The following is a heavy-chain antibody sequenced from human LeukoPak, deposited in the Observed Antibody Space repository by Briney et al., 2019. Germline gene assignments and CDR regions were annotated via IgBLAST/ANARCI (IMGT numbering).Heavy chain of an antibody. CDR2: ISAYNGNT. D-gene: IGHD3-9*01. J-gene: IGHJ4*02. CDR1: GYTFTSYG. V-gene: IGHV1-18*01. CDR3: ARGDYDILTGYTAPYLGFDY. Sequence: GASVKVSCKASGYTFTSYGISWVRQALGQGLEWMGWISAYNGNTNYAQKLQGRVTMTTDTSTSTAYMELRSLRSDDTAVYYCARGDYDILTGYTAPYLGFDYWGQGTLVTVSS.